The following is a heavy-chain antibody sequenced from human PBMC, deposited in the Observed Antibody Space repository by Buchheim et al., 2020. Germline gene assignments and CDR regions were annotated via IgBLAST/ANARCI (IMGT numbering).Heavy chain of an antibody. Sequence: QVQLVESGGGLVKPGGSLRLSCAASGFTFSDYYMSWIRQAPGKGLEWVSYISSSSSYTNYADSVKGRFTISRDNAKNSLYLQMNSLMAEDTAVYYCARTREYDFWSGYYRGGPFDYWGQGTL. V-gene: IGHV3-11*05. J-gene: IGHJ4*02. CDR1: GFTFSDYY. D-gene: IGHD3-3*01. CDR3: ARTREYDFWSGYYRGGPFDY. CDR2: ISSSSSYT.